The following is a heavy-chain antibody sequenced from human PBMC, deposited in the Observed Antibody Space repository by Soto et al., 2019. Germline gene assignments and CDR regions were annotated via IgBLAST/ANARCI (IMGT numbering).Heavy chain of an antibody. D-gene: IGHD5-12*01. CDR1: GGSISSSRYY. CDR3: ATRSPNTVATSIGTFDI. Sequence: ETLSLTCTVSGGSISSSRYYWAWIRQPPGEGLEWIGSIYSSGRTYYKPSLKSRVTISVDTSKNQFSLKLSSVTAADTAVYYCATRSPNTVATSIGTFDIWGQGTMVTVSS. J-gene: IGHJ3*02. V-gene: IGHV4-39*01. CDR2: IYSSGRT.